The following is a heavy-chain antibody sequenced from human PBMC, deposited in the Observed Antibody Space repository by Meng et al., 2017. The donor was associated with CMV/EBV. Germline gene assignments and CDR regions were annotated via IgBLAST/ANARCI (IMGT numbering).Heavy chain of an antibody. CDR3: ARVQYDFWSGYYPYYYYYGMDV. V-gene: IGHV3-74*01. Sequence: ETLSLTCAASGFTFSSYWMHWVRQAPGKGLVWVSRINSDGSSTSYADSVKGRFTISRDNAKNTLYLQMNSLRAEDTAVYYCARVQYDFWSGYYPYYYYYGMDVWGQGTTVTVSS. CDR1: GFTFSSYW. D-gene: IGHD3-3*01. CDR2: INSDGSST. J-gene: IGHJ6*02.